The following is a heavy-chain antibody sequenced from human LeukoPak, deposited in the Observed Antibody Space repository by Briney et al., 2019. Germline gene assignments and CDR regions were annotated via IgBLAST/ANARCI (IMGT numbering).Heavy chain of an antibody. CDR1: GGSISSSY. CDR2: IYSTGST. Sequence: SETLSLTCTVSGGSISSSYWSWIRQPPGKKLEWIAYIYSTGSTNYNPSLKSRVTISVDTSKNHFSLELGSVTAADTAVYFCATHRNDYGGNSFGDWGLGSPVSVSS. J-gene: IGHJ4*02. D-gene: IGHD4-23*01. V-gene: IGHV4-59*08. CDR3: ATHRNDYGGNSFGD.